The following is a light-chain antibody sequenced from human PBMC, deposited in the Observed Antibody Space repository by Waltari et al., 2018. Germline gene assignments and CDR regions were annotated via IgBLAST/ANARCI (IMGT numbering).Light chain of an antibody. Sequence: DIQLTQSPSSLSASVGDRLTITCQANQDIYNSLTWYQKKPGNAPNLLIYGASKLEPGVPSRCSGSCSRKHITFTISLLQHDVFVKYYCHQYDTPVSFGGGTKVAIK. CDR1: QDIYNS. CDR3: HQYDTPVS. CDR2: GAS. V-gene: IGKV1-33*01. J-gene: IGKJ4*02.